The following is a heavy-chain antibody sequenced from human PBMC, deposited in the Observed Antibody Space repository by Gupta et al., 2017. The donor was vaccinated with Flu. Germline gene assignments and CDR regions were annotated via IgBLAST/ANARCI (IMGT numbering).Heavy chain of an antibody. J-gene: IGHJ4*02. CDR1: AFDFSSYE. CDR2: INSRGVA. CDR3: VRGHWDS. Sequence: VLLVESGGGLAQPGGSLRLACAASAFDFSSYERNWVRFVPGKGLELVSFINSRGVAYNTDSVSGRFTISRDNARNSVYLQMNSLRVEDSGLYYCVRGHWDSGGQGTLVTVSS. D-gene: IGHD1-26*01. V-gene: IGHV3-48*03.